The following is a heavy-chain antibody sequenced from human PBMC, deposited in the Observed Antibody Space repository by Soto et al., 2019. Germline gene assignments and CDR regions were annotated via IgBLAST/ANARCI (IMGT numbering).Heavy chain of an antibody. CDR2: ISYDGSNK. V-gene: IGHV3-30*18. CDR3: AKDRYKDFDS. Sequence: QVQLVESGGGVVQPGRSLRLSCAASGFTFSSYGMHWVRQAPGKGLEWVAVISYDGSNKYYADSVKGRFTISRDNSKNTLYLQMNSLRAEDTAVYYCAKDRYKDFDSWGQGTLVTVSS. J-gene: IGHJ4*02. CDR1: GFTFSSYG. D-gene: IGHD1-1*01.